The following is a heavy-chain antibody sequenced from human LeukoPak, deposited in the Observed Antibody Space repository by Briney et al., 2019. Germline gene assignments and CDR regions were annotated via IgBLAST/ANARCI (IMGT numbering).Heavy chain of an antibody. CDR3: ASSLVVTAISYFDY. J-gene: IGHJ4*02. CDR1: GGSFSGYY. Sequence: SETLSLTCAVYGGSFSGYYWSWIRQPPGKGLEWIGEINHSGSTNYNPSLKSRVTISVDTSKNQFSLKLSSVTAADTAVYYCASSLVVTAISYFDYWGQGTLVTVSS. V-gene: IGHV4-34*01. D-gene: IGHD2-21*02. CDR2: INHSGST.